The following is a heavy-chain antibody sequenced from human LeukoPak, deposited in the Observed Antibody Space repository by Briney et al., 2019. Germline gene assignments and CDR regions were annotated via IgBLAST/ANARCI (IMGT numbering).Heavy chain of an antibody. CDR2: ISGSGGST. D-gene: IGHD3-10*01. V-gene: IGHV3-23*01. Sequence: GGSLRLSCAASGFTFSSYAMSWDRQAPGKGLEWVSAISGSGGSTYYADSVKGRFTISRDNSKNTLYLQMNSLRAEDTAVYYCAKDGHITMVRFDAFDIWGQGTMVTVSS. CDR3: AKDGHITMVRFDAFDI. CDR1: GFTFSSYA. J-gene: IGHJ3*02.